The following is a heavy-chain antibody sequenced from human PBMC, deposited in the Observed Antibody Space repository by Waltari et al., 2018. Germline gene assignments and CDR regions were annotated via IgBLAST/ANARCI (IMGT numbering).Heavy chain of an antibody. Sequence: ASVKVSCTASGYTFTSYYMHWVRQAPGQGLEWMGVIHPSGGSTTYAQKFQGRVTMTRDTSTSTVYMELSSLTSEDTAVYYCAREKDGLDYWGQGTLVTVSS. CDR2: IHPSGGST. CDR1: GYTFTSYY. D-gene: IGHD2-15*01. J-gene: IGHJ4*02. CDR3: AREKDGLDY. V-gene: IGHV1-46*01.